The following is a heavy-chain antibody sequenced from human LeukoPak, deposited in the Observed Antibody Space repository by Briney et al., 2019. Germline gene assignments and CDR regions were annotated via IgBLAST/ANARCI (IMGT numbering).Heavy chain of an antibody. Sequence: GESLKLSCKGSGYSFHSYWIGWVRQMPGKGLEWMGIIYPGDSDTRYSPSFQGQVTISAHKSISTAYLQWSSLKASDTAMYYCASYIAVAAPRTWGQGTLVTVSS. CDR2: IYPGDSDT. CDR3: ASYIAVAAPRT. D-gene: IGHD6-19*01. CDR1: GYSFHSYW. V-gene: IGHV5-51*01. J-gene: IGHJ5*02.